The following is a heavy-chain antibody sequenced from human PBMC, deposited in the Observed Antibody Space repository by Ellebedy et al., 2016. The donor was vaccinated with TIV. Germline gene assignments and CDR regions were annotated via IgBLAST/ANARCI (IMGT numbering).Heavy chain of an antibody. CDR3: ARRRVVGAAPNGFDI. Sequence: MPSETLSLTCTVSGGSVSTYYWSWIRQPPGKGLEWIGYIYYSGTTNYNPSLKSRVTFSVDTSRNQFSLRMISVTAADPAIYFCARRRVVGAAPNGFDIWGQGTMVTVSS. D-gene: IGHD2-15*01. CDR2: IYYSGTT. CDR1: GGSVSTYY. V-gene: IGHV4-59*08. J-gene: IGHJ3*02.